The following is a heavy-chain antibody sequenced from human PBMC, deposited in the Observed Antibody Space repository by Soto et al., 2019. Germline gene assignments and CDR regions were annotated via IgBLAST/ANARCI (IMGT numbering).Heavy chain of an antibody. D-gene: IGHD3-10*01. CDR3: RITMVRGVIITPRRDSYYFDY. CDR1: GYTFTSYY. J-gene: IGHJ4*02. CDR2: INPSGGST. V-gene: IGHV1-46*01. Sequence: ASVKVSCKASGYTFTSYYMHWVRQAPGQGLEWMGIINPSGGSTSYAQKFQGRVTMTRDTSTSTVYMELSSLRSEDTAVYYCRITMVRGVIITPRRDSYYFDYWGQGTLVTVSS.